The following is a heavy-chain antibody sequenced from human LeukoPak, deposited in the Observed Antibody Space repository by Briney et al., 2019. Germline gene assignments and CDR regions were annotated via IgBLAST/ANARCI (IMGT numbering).Heavy chain of an antibody. CDR1: GLTVSTNY. CDR2: IYTDASGGNT. J-gene: IGHJ5*02. CDR3: ASQRRNFGISGYFWT. V-gene: IGHV3-53*01. D-gene: IGHD3-3*01. Sequence: GGSLRLSCAASGLTVSTNYMSWVRQAPGKGLEWVSLIYTDASGGNTYYSDSVKGRCTISRDSSKNTVFLLMNRLRAEDTAVYYCASQRRNFGISGYFWTWGQGTLVTVSS.